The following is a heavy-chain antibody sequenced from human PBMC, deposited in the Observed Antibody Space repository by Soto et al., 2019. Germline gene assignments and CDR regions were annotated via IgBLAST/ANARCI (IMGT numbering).Heavy chain of an antibody. D-gene: IGHD3-10*01. CDR3: ARGLYGSGSYFVY. V-gene: IGHV4-34*01. CDR1: GGSFSGYY. Sequence: LSLTCAVYGGSFSGYYWSWIRQPPGKGLEWIGEINHSGSTNYNPSLKSRVTISVDTSKNQFSLKLSSVTAADTAVYYCARGLYGSGSYFVYWGQGTLVPVSS. J-gene: IGHJ4*02. CDR2: INHSGST.